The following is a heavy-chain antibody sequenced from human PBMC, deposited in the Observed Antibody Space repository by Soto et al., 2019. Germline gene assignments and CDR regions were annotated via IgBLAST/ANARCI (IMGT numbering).Heavy chain of an antibody. V-gene: IGHV3-30*18. J-gene: IGHJ4*02. CDR2: ISYDGSNK. Sequence: PGGSLRLSCAASGFTFSSYGMHWVRQAPGKGLEWVAVISYDGSNKYYADSVKGRFTISRDNSKNTLYLQMNSLRAEDTAVYYCAKPYSIFGVVINTPPDYWGQGTLVTVSS. CDR3: AKPYSIFGVVINTPPDY. D-gene: IGHD3-3*01. CDR1: GFTFSSYG.